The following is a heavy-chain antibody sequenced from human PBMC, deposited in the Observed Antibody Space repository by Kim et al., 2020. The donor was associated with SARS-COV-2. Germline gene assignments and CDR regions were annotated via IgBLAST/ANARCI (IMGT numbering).Heavy chain of an antibody. J-gene: IGHJ4*01. CDR1: GGSISSTSYY. V-gene: IGHV4-39*02. CDR2: SYYTGST. D-gene: IGHD3-3*01. CDR3: ARPHNHYVLEGFDY. Sequence: SETLSLTCTVSGGSISSTSYYWGWIREPPGKGLEWIGSSYYTGSTHYNPSLKSRATISVDTSKNHFSLKLSSVTAADTAVYYCARPHNHYVLEGFDYWC.